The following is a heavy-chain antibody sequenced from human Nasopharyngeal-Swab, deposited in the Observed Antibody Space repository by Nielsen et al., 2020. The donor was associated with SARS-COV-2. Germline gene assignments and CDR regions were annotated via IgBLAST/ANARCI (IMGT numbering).Heavy chain of an antibody. J-gene: IGHJ4*02. CDR3: AREARATQWPIFAELYYIDY. Sequence: SQTLSPTCTLSGGSITFYYWSWIRQPPGKGLEWIGYTYYSGTPKYNPSPKSRVTISVNTPKNQFSLKLSSMTAADTAVYYCAREARATQWPIFAELYYIDYWGQGTLVTVSS. CDR2: TYYSGTP. V-gene: IGHV4-59*01. CDR1: GGSITFYY. D-gene: IGHD3-9*01.